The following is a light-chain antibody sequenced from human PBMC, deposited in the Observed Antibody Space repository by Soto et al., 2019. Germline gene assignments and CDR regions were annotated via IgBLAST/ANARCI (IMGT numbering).Light chain of an antibody. J-gene: IGKJ5*01. CDR1: QSVSNNY. CDR2: GAS. V-gene: IGKV3-20*01. CDR3: QQYDNWPPIT. Sequence: EIVLTQSPGTLSLSPGERATLSCRASQSVSNNYLAWYQQKPGQAPRLLIYGASNRATGIPDRFSGSGSGTDFTLTISRLQSEDFAVYYCQQYDNWPPITFGQGTRLEI.